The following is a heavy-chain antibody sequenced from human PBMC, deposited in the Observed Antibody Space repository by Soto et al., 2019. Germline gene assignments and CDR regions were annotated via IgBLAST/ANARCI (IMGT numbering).Heavy chain of an antibody. CDR3: AKGTQSGSGYLRAGLYFDY. CDR1: GFTFDDYA. J-gene: IGHJ4*02. CDR2: ISWNSGSI. D-gene: IGHD3-22*01. Sequence: EVQLVESGGGLVQPGRSLRLSCAASGFTFDDYAMHWVRQAPGKGLEWVSGISWNSGSIGYADSVKGRFTISRDNAKNSLYRQMNSVRAEDTALYYCAKGTQSGSGYLRAGLYFDYWGQGTLVTVSS. V-gene: IGHV3-9*01.